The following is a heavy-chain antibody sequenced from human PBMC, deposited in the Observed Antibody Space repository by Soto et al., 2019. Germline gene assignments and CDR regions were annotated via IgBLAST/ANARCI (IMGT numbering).Heavy chain of an antibody. J-gene: IGHJ4*02. CDR3: ARDRTGDPLRLIDY. D-gene: IGHD3-16*01. CDR2: INPNSGGT. CDR1: GYTFTGYY. Sequence: GASVKVSCKASGYTFTGYYMHWVLQAPGQGLEWMGWINPNSGGTNYAQKFQDRVTMTRDTSISTAYTELSRLRSDDTAVYYCARDRTGDPLRLIDYWGQGTLVTVSS. V-gene: IGHV1-2*02.